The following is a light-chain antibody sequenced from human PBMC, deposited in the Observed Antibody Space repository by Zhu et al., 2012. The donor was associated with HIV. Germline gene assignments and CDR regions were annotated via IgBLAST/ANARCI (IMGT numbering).Light chain of an antibody. J-gene: IGKJ4*01. Sequence: EIVLTQFPASLSVSPGERATLSCRASQSIGTNLAWYQQKGGQAPRLLIHGAFVRATGVPARFSGSGSGTEFTLTISSLQSEDFAVYYCQQYDQWPPLTFGGGTKVEIK. V-gene: IGKV3-15*01. CDR3: QQYDQWPPLT. CDR2: GAF. CDR1: QSIGTN.